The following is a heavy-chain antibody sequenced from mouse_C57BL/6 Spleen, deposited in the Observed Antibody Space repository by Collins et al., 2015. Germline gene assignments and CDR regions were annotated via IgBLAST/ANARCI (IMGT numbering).Heavy chain of an antibody. V-gene: IGHV1-64*01. D-gene: IGHD1-1*01. CDR2: IHPNSGST. CDR1: GYTFTSYW. J-gene: IGHJ2*01. Sequence: QVQLQQPGAELVKPGASVKLSCKASGYTFTSYWMHWVKQRPGQGLEWIGMIHPNSGSTNYNEKFKSKATLTVDKSSSTAYMQLSSLTSEDSAVYYCARVGFDIDITTVVAPFDYWGQGTTLTVSS. CDR3: ARVGFDIDITTVVAPFDY.